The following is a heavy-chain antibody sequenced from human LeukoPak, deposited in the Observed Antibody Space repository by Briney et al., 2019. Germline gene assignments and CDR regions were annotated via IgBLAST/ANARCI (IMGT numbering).Heavy chain of an antibody. D-gene: IGHD1-26*01. V-gene: IGHV3-33*08. CDR3: ARDLAKGRYFDY. CDR1: GFTFSSYA. J-gene: IGHJ4*02. Sequence: GGSLRLSCAVSGFTFSSYAMSWVRQTPGKGLEWVAVIWFDGSKIYYTDSVKDRFTISRDNSKNTLSLQMSSLRAEDSGVYYCARDLAKGRYFDYWGQGTLVTVSS. CDR2: IWFDGSKI.